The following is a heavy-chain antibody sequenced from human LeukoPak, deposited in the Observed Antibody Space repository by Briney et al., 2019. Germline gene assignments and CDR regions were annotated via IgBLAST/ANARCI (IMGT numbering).Heavy chain of an antibody. CDR2: LSYDETNK. V-gene: IGHV3-30*04. Sequence: GGSLRLYCAASGFTFSHYAMHWGRQAPGKGLEWVAVLSYDETNKYYADSVKGRFTISRDNSRNTLYLQMISLRTEDTAIYYCARDKASFGSGNYAYFQPWGQGTLVTVSS. D-gene: IGHD3-10*01. CDR1: GFTFSHYA. J-gene: IGHJ1*01. CDR3: ARDKASFGSGNYAYFQP.